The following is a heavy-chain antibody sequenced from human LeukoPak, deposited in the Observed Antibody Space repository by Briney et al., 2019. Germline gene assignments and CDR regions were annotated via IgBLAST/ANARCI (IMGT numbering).Heavy chain of an antibody. CDR2: ISYDGSNK. D-gene: IGHD2-2*01. CDR1: GFTFSSYA. V-gene: IGHV3-30-3*01. CDR3: ARDGSPYHPRFDY. Sequence: AGRSLRLSCAASGFTFSSYAMHWVRQAPGKGLEGVAVISYDGSNKYYADSVKGRLTICRDNSKNTLYLQMNSLRDEDTAVYYCARDGSPYHPRFDYWGQGTLVTVSS. J-gene: IGHJ4*02.